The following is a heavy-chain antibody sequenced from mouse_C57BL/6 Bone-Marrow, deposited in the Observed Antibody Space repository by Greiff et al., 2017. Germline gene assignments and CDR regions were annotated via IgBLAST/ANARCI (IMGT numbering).Heavy chain of an antibody. CDR3: ARELLSVDWCAY. J-gene: IGHJ3*01. CDR1: GFTFSSYG. CDR2: ISSGGSYT. D-gene: IGHD2-1*01. V-gene: IGHV5-6*01. Sequence: EVMLVESGGDLVKPGGSLKLSCAASGFTFSSYGMSWVRQTPDKRLEWVATISSGGSYTYYPDSLQGRSTITRDNAKNTLYLQMSSLKSEDTAMYYCARELLSVDWCAYWGEGTLVTVSA.